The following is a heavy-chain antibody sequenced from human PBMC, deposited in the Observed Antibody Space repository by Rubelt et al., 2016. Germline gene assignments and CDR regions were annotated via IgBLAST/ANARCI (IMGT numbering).Heavy chain of an antibody. D-gene: IGHD5-18*01. CDR2: ISYDGTNK. V-gene: IGHV3-30*04. CDR1: A. J-gene: IGHJ4*02. CDR3: ARYSYGYFDY. Sequence: AMHWVRQAPGKGLEWVAIISYDGTNKYYADSVKGRFTISRDNAKISLYLQMNSLRAEDTAVYYCARYSYGYFDYWGQGTLVTVSS.